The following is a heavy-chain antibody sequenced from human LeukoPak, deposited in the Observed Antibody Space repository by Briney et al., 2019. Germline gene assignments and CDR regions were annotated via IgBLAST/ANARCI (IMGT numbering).Heavy chain of an antibody. CDR3: ATDPGAY. V-gene: IGHV3-15*01. Sequence: GGSLRLSCAASGFTFTNAWMSWVRQAPGKGLEWVGRIKSNTDGGTTDYAAPVKGRFTISRDDTKSTLSLQMNSLKTEDTAVYYCATDPGAYWGQGTLVTVSS. CDR1: GFTFTNAW. J-gene: IGHJ4*02. CDR2: IKSNTDGGTT.